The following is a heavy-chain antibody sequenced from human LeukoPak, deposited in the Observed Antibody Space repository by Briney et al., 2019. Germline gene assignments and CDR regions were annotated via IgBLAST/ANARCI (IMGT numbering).Heavy chain of an antibody. CDR1: GGTFSSYA. J-gene: IGHJ4*02. D-gene: IGHD6-13*01. CDR3: AGVSSSWYYFDY. Sequence: SVKVSCKASGGTFSSYAISWVRQAPGQGLEWMGRIIPIFGTANYAQKFQGRVTITTDESTSTAYMELRSLISDDTAIYYCAGVSSSWYYFDYWGQGTLVTVSS. V-gene: IGHV1-69*05. CDR2: IIPIFGTA.